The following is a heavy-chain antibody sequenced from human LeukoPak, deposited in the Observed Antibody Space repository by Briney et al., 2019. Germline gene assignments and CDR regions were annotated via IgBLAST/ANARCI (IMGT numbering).Heavy chain of an antibody. V-gene: IGHV4-34*01. Sequence: KPSETLSLTCDVSGGSFSSYSWNWIRQPPGKGLEWIAEISYAGNTHTGSTSYSASLKSRVTISVDTPKNQFSLHLSSVTAADAGVYYWARGFSGFWEFDSWGQGTLVTVSS. CDR2: ISYAGNTHTGST. D-gene: IGHD1-14*01. CDR3: ARGFSGFWEFDS. J-gene: IGHJ4*02. CDR1: GGSFSSYS.